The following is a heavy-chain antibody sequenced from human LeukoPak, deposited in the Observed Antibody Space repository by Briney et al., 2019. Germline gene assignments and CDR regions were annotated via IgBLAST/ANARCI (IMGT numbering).Heavy chain of an antibody. V-gene: IGHV1-69*05. D-gene: IGHD3-9*01. CDR1: GGTFSSYA. CDR3: ARDLLGILTGYYNSAHFDY. CDR2: IIPIFGTA. J-gene: IGHJ4*02. Sequence: GASVKVSCKASGGTFSSYAISWVRQAPGQGLEWMGGIIPIFGTANYAQKFQGRVTMTTDTSTSTAYMELRSLRSDDTAVYYCARDLLGILTGYYNSAHFDYWGQGTLVTVSS.